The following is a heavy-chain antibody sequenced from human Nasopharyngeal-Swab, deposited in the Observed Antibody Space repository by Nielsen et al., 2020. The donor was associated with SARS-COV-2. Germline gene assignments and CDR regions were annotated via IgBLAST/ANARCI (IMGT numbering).Heavy chain of an antibody. CDR2: ISSSSSYI. CDR1: GFTFSSYS. J-gene: IGHJ5*02. CDR3: ARVMITFGGVISPFDP. V-gene: IGHV3-21*01. Sequence: GESLKISCAASGFTFSSYSMNWVRQAPGKGLEWVSSISSSSSYIYYADSVKGRFTISRDNAKNSLYLQMNSLRAEDTAVYYCARVMITFGGVISPFDPWGQGTLVTVSS. D-gene: IGHD3-16*02.